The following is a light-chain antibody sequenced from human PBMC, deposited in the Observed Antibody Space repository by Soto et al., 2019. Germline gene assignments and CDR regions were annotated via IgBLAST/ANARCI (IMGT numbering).Light chain of an antibody. CDR2: GAS. V-gene: IGKV3-20*01. J-gene: IGKJ4*01. CDR1: RSGGTF. Sequence: ELVLTQSPGTRSLSPGERATLSCRASRSGGTFLAWYQQKPGQAPRLLIYGASSRATVIPDRFSGSGSGTDFTPTISRLEPQDFAVYYCQQYRNSPPLTFGGGTKVDIK. CDR3: QQYRNSPPLT.